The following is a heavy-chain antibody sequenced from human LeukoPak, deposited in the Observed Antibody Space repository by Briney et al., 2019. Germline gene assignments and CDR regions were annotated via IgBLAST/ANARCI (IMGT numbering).Heavy chain of an antibody. V-gene: IGHV1-2*02. J-gene: IGHJ6*03. CDR1: GYTFTGYY. CDR3: ASYMITIFGVVISGSDYYYYMDV. CDR2: INPNSGGT. Sequence: GASVKVSCKASGYTFTGYYMHWVRQAPGQGLEWMGWINPNSGGTNYAQKFQGRVTMTRDTSISTAYMELSRLRSDDTAVYYCASYMITIFGVVISGSDYYYYMDVWGKGTTGTVSS. D-gene: IGHD3-3*01.